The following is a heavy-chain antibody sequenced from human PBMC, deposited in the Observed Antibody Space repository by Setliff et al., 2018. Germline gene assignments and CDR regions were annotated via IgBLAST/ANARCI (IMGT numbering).Heavy chain of an antibody. Sequence: ASVKVSCKSSGYTFINFHLHWVRQATGQGLEWMGWMNPNSGNTGYAQKFQGRVTMTRNTSISTAYMELRSLRYDDTAVYYCVRAPRLEWILPTFDYWGQGTPVTVSS. J-gene: IGHJ4*02. CDR2: MNPNSGNT. CDR1: GYTFINFH. V-gene: IGHV1-8*02. D-gene: IGHD3-3*01. CDR3: VRAPRLEWILPTFDY.